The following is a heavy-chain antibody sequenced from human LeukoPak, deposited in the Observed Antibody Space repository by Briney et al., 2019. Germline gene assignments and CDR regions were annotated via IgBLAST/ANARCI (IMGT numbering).Heavy chain of an antibody. D-gene: IGHD4-17*01. CDR2: ITAGHYPT. J-gene: IGHJ5*02. CDR1: GFTFSSYG. Sequence: GGSLRLSCAASGFTFSSYGMNWIRQAPGEGLEWVSSITAGHYPTYNTDSVKGRFTISRDNSKNTLYLQMNSLRADDTAVYYCTKDPNGDYVGAFDPWGQGTLVTVSS. CDR3: TKDPNGDYVGAFDP. V-gene: IGHV3-23*01.